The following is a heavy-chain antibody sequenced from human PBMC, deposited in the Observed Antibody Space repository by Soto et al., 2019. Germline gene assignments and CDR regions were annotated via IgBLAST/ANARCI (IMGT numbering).Heavy chain of an antibody. J-gene: IGHJ4*02. V-gene: IGHV4-39*01. Sequence: QLQLQESGPGLVKPSETLSLTCTVSGGSISSSSYYWGWIRQPPGKGLEWIGSIYYSGSTYYNPSLKSRVTISVDTSKNQFSLKRSSVTAADTAVYYCARLELYSSSWIDYWGQGTLVTVSS. D-gene: IGHD6-13*01. CDR3: ARLELYSSSWIDY. CDR2: IYYSGST. CDR1: GGSISSSSYY.